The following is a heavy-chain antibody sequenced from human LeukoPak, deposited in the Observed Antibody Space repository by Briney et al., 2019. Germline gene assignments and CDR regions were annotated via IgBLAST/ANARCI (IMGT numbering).Heavy chain of an antibody. J-gene: IGHJ2*01. CDR3: ARGPLPHYYDSSGYTRNWYFDL. V-gene: IGHV4-4*02. CDR2: IYHSGST. D-gene: IGHD3-22*01. Sequence: SETLSLTCAVSGGSISSSNWWSWVRQPPGKGLEWIGEIYHSGSTNYNPSLKSRVTISVDKSKNQFSLKLSSVTAADTAVYYCARGPLPHYYDSSGYTRNWYFDLWGRGTLVTVSS. CDR1: GGSISSSNW.